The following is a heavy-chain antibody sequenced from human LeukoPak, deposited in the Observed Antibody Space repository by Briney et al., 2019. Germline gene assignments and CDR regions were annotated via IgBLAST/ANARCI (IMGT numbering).Heavy chain of an antibody. J-gene: IGHJ4*02. CDR1: GFTFSSYE. V-gene: IGHV3-48*03. D-gene: IGHD3-10*01. CDR2: ISSSGSTI. Sequence: GGSLRLSCAASGFTFSSYEMNWVRQAPGKGLEWVSYISSSGSTIYYADSVKGRFTISRDNAKNSLYLQMNSLRAEDAAVYYCARARGIDLESRGLDYWGQGTLVTVSS. CDR3: ARARGIDLESRGLDY.